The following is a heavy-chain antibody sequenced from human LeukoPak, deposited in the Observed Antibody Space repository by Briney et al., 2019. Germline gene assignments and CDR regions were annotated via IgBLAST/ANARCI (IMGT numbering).Heavy chain of an antibody. Sequence: GESLQISCKGSGYSFTSYWIGWVRQMPGKGLEWMGIIYPGDSDTRYSPSFQGQVTISADKSISTAYLQWSSLKASDTAMYYCARQTYDSSGYYVNYFDYWGQGTLVTVSS. CDR3: ARQTYDSSGYYVNYFDY. V-gene: IGHV5-51*01. D-gene: IGHD3-22*01. CDR1: GYSFTSYW. CDR2: IYPGDSDT. J-gene: IGHJ4*02.